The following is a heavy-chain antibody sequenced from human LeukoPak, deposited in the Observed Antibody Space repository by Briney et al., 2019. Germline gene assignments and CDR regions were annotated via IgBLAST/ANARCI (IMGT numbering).Heavy chain of an antibody. D-gene: IGHD3-10*01. V-gene: IGHV4-34*01. J-gene: IGHJ3*02. CDR3: ARDTYYYGSGSYYAAFDI. CDR1: GGSFSGYY. Sequence: SETLSLTCAVYGGSFSGYYWSWIRQPPGKGLEWIGEINHSGSTYYNPSLKSRVTISVDRSKNQFSLKLSSVTAADTAVYYCARDTYYYGSGSYYAAFDIWGQGTMVTVSS. CDR2: INHSGST.